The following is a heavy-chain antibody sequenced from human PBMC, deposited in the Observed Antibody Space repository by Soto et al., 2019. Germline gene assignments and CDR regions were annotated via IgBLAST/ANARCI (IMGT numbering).Heavy chain of an antibody. Sequence: QVQLQESGPGLVKPSETLSLTCTVSGGSVSSGSYYWSWIRQPPGKGLEWIGYIYYSGSTNYNASLKSRVAKSVDTSKSQFSQNLSSVTPADAAVYYGARDSPQVVTRGEGTLVTVSS. V-gene: IGHV4-61*01. CDR2: IYYSGST. D-gene: IGHD2-15*01. J-gene: IGHJ4*02. CDR1: GGSVSSGSYY. CDR3: ARDSPQVVT.